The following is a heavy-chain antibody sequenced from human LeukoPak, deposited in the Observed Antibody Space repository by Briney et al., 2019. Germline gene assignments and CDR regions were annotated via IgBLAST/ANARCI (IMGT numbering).Heavy chain of an antibody. Sequence: SVTVSCKASGDTFSRFGVSWVRQAPGQGPEWMGRIIPLLGTSDYAEKFQGRATISADTPTNTTYLALHTLTSEDTAIYYCARDGDDDVFTGYFKYWGQGSLVTVSS. V-gene: IGHV1-69*04. CDR3: ARDGDDDVFTGYFKY. D-gene: IGHD3-9*01. J-gene: IGHJ4*02. CDR2: IIPLLGTS. CDR1: GDTFSRFG.